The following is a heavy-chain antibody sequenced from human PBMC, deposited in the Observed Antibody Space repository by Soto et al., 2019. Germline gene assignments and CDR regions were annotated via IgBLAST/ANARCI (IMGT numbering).Heavy chain of an antibody. D-gene: IGHD5-18*01. CDR1: GDSVSSNSAA. CDR2: TYYRSKWYN. V-gene: IGHV6-1*01. CDR3: AREYHLDTAMDLYYYYYGMDV. Sequence: PSQTLSLTCAISGDSVSSNSAAWNWIRQSPSRGLEWLGRTYYRSKWYNDYAVSVKSRITINPDTSKNQFSLQLNSVTPEDTAVYYCAREYHLDTAMDLYYYYYGMDVWGQGTTVTVSS. J-gene: IGHJ6*02.